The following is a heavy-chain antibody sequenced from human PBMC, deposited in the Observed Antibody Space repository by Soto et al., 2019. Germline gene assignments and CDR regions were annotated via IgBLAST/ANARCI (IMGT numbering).Heavy chain of an antibody. J-gene: IGHJ5*02. CDR2: IYQTGST. D-gene: IGHD2-8*02. CDR3: ARALGDCTGASCRSDWFHP. V-gene: IGHV4-30-2*01. CDR1: GGSINRGDYS. Sequence: QLQLQESGSGLVKPSQTLSLTCAVSGGSINRGDYSWSWIRQPPGKGLEWIGYIYQTGSTSYNPSLKSRVTISIDRSKDQFSLKLNSVTAADTAVYYCARALGDCTGASCRSDWFHPWGQGTLVTVSS.